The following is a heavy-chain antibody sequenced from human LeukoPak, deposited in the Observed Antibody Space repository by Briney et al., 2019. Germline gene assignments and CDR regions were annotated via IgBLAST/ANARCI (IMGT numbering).Heavy chain of an antibody. CDR1: GFTFSSYA. Sequence: GGSLRLSCVASGFTFSSYAMHWVRQAPGKGLQYVSAISSEGGSTYYAGSVKGRFTISRDNSKNTLYLQMGSLRVEDMAVYFCARRYCSSTSCSPLDYWGQGTLVTVSS. CDR2: ISSEGGST. D-gene: IGHD2-2*01. CDR3: ARRYCSSTSCSPLDY. V-gene: IGHV3-64*02. J-gene: IGHJ4*02.